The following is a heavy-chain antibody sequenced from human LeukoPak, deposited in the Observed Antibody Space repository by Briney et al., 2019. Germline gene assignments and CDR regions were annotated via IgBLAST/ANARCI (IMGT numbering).Heavy chain of an antibody. Sequence: ASVKVSCKASGYTFTSYDINWVRQAPGQGLEWMGRIIPILGIANYAQKFQGRVTITADKSTSTAYMELSSLRSEDTAVYYCARADHPRGWIWGQGTMVTVSS. CDR3: ARADHPRGWI. V-gene: IGHV1-69*04. CDR1: GYTFTSYD. D-gene: IGHD5-24*01. CDR2: IIPILGIA. J-gene: IGHJ3*02.